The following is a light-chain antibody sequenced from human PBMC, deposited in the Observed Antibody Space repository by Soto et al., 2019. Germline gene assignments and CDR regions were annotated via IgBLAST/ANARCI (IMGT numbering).Light chain of an antibody. Sequence: DIQMTQSPSTLSASVGDRVTITCRASESVNSWVAWYQQKPGKAPKLLIYDASSLESGVPSRFSGSGSGTEFTLAISSLQPDDFATYYCQQYNSYSSTFGHGTKVDIK. J-gene: IGKJ1*01. V-gene: IGKV1-5*01. CDR3: QQYNSYSST. CDR2: DAS. CDR1: ESVNSW.